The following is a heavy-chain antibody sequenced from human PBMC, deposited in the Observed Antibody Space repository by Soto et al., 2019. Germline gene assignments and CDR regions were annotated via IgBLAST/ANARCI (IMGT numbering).Heavy chain of an antibody. CDR3: AKVEGFIVGATIYY. D-gene: IGHD1-26*01. CDR1: GFTFSSYA. V-gene: IGHV3-23*01. CDR2: ISGSGGST. Sequence: HPGGSLRLSCAASGFTFSSYAMSWVRQAPGKGLEWVSAISGSGGSTYYADSVKGRFTISRDNSKNTLYLQMNSLRAEDTAVYYCAKVEGFIVGATIYYWGQGTLVTVSS. J-gene: IGHJ4*02.